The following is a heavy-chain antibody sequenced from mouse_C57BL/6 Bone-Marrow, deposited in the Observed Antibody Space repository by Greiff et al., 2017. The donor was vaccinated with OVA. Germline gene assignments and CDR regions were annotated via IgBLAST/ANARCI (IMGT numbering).Heavy chain of an antibody. CDR3: ARLVTTVVARAY. D-gene: IGHD1-1*01. Sequence: QVQLQQPGAELVRPGTSVKLSCKASGYTFTSYWMHWVKQRPGQGLEWIGVIDPSDSYTNYNQKFKGKATLTVDTSSSPAYMQLSSLTSEDSAVYYCARLVTTVVARAYWGQGTLVTVSA. CDR2: IDPSDSYT. V-gene: IGHV1-59*01. CDR1: GYTFTSYW. J-gene: IGHJ3*01.